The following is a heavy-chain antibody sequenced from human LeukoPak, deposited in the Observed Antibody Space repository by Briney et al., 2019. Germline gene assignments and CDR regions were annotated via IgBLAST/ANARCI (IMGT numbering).Heavy chain of an antibody. Sequence: GASVRVSCKASGYTFTGYYMHWVRQAPGQGLEWMGWINPNSGGTNYAQKFQGWVTMTRDKSKSTAYMELSRLRSDDTAVYYCARDGGWYFDYWGQGTLVTVSS. CDR2: INPNSGGT. V-gene: IGHV1-2*04. CDR1: GYTFTGYY. CDR3: ARDGGWYFDY. J-gene: IGHJ4*02. D-gene: IGHD6-19*01.